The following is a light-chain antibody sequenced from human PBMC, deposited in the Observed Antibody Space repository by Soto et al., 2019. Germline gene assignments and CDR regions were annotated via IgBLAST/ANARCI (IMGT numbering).Light chain of an antibody. V-gene: IGKV1-33*01. CDR1: QDISNY. CDR2: DAS. Sequence: DIQMTQSPSSLSASVGDRVTITCQASQDISNYLNWYQQKPGKAPKLLIYDASNLETGVPSRFSGSGYGTDFTVTISSLQPEDIATNYCQQYDNLLFTFGPGTKVDIK. J-gene: IGKJ3*01. CDR3: QQYDNLLFT.